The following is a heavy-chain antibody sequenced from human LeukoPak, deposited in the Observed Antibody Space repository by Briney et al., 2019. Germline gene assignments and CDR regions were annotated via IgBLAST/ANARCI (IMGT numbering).Heavy chain of an antibody. J-gene: IGHJ6*03. V-gene: IGHV4-38-2*02. D-gene: IGHD6-25*01. CDR2: IYHSGST. CDR1: GYSISSGYY. CDR3: ARARRHYYYYYYMDV. Sequence: SETLSLACTVSGYSISSGYYWGWIRQPPGKGLEWIGSIYHSGSTYYNPSLKSRVTISVDTSKNQFSLKLSSVTAADTAVYYCARARRHYYYYYYMDVWGKGTTVTVSS.